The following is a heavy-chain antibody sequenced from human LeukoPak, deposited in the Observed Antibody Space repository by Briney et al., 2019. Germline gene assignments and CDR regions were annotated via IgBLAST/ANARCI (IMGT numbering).Heavy chain of an antibody. D-gene: IGHD4-23*01. CDR3: ARSDIRWEAFDI. CDR1: GGSISSSSYY. CDR2: IYYSGST. Sequence: SETLSLTCTVSGGSISSSSYYWGWIRQPPGKGLEWIGSIYYSGSTYYNPSLKSRVTISVDTPKNQFSLKLSSVTAADTAVYYRARSDIRWEAFDIWGQGTMVTVSS. V-gene: IGHV4-39*07. J-gene: IGHJ3*02.